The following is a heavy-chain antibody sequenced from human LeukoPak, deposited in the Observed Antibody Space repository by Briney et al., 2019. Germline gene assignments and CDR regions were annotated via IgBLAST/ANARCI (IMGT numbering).Heavy chain of an antibody. Sequence: GXSLRLSCEASGFTFSSYWMSWVRQAPGKGLEWVANIRDDGGEIYYVDSVKGRFTISRDNAKSSLFLQMNSLRAEDAAVYYCARDKPRGSYYGSIFDSWGQGTLVTVSS. J-gene: IGHJ4*02. V-gene: IGHV3-7*01. CDR2: IRDDGGEI. CDR1: GFTFSSYW. CDR3: ARDKPRGSYYGSIFDS. D-gene: IGHD1-26*01.